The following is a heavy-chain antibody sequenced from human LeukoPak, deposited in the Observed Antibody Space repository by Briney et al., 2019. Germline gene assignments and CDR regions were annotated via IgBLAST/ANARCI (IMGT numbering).Heavy chain of an antibody. J-gene: IGHJ3*01. V-gene: IGHV5-51*01. CDR1: GFRFTNYS. CDR3: ARHEVQFLEPGVGEAPHPFDL. Sequence: GESLKISCNASGFRFTNYSIGWVGYMRGKGLEWMGVIYPDDSDTRNTPSSQGQVTISADKNISTACLQWGSLKASATPRYFCARHEVQFLEPGVGEAPHPFDLWGQGTVVTVSS. D-gene: IGHD3-16*01. CDR2: IYPDDSDT.